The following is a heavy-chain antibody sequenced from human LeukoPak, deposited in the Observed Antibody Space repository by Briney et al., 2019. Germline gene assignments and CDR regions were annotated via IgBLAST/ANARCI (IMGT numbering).Heavy chain of an antibody. Sequence: GGSLRLSCAASGFTFDDYGMSWVRQAPGKGLEWVSGINWNGGSTGYADSVKGRFTISRDNSKNTLYLQMNSLRAEDTAVYYCAKMAAVAAHFDYWGQGTLVTVSS. CDR1: GFTFDDYG. V-gene: IGHV3-20*04. CDR3: AKMAAVAAHFDY. J-gene: IGHJ4*02. CDR2: INWNGGST. D-gene: IGHD6-19*01.